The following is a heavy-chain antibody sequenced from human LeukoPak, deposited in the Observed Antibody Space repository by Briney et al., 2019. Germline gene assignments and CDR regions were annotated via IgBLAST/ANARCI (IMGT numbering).Heavy chain of an antibody. CDR2: IYSSGST. J-gene: IGHJ6*03. CDR3: ARDSRYSDTSGYYYSHYYMDV. D-gene: IGHD3-22*01. Sequence: ASETLSLTCTVSGGSISGYYWSWIRQPPGKGLEYIGYIYSSGSTNYNPSLKSRVTISRDTSNNQLSLKLSSVTAADTAVYYCARDSRYSDTSGYYYSHYYMDVWGKGTTVTVSS. V-gene: IGHV4-59*01. CDR1: GGSISGYY.